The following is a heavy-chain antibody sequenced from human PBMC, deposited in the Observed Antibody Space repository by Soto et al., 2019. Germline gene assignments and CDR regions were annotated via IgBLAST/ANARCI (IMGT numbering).Heavy chain of an antibody. CDR2: INHSGST. Sequence: QVQLQQWGAGLLKPSETLSLTCAVYGGSFSGYYWSWIRQPPGKGLEWIGEINHSGSTNYNPSLKSRVTISVDTSKNQFSLKLSSVTAADTAVYYCARGVDIVATTPLHSYYFDYWGQGTLVTVSS. V-gene: IGHV4-34*01. D-gene: IGHD5-12*01. CDR1: GGSFSGYY. CDR3: ARGVDIVATTPLHSYYFDY. J-gene: IGHJ4*02.